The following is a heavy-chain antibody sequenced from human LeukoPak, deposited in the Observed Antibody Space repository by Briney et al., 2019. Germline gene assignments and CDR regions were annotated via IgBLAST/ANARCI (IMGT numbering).Heavy chain of an antibody. CDR3: ARDIGSGAFDI. J-gene: IGHJ3*02. D-gene: IGHD2-15*01. Sequence: GGSLRLSCAASGFTFSGYWMTWVWQAPGKGLECVANIKPDGSEKYYVDSVKGRFTISRENAKNSLYLQMNSLRAEDTAVYYCARDIGSGAFDIWGQGTMVTVSS. CDR2: IKPDGSEK. CDR1: GFTFSGYW. V-gene: IGHV3-7*03.